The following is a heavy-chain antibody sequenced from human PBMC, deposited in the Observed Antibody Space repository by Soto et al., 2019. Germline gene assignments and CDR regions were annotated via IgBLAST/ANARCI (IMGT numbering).Heavy chain of an antibody. J-gene: IGHJ5*02. CDR2: MYYGGST. Sequence: SETLSLTCTVSGGSISSGSSYWGWIRQPPGKGLEWIGSMYYGGSTHYNPSLQSRVTISVDTSKNQFSLNLRAVTAADTAVYYCARDIAIAWFFLWGQGTLVTVSS. CDR3: ARDIAIAWFFL. CDR1: GGSISSGSSY. V-gene: IGHV4-39*02. D-gene: IGHD2-15*01.